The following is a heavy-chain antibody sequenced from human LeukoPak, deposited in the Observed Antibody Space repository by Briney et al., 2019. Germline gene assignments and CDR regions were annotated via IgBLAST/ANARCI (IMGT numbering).Heavy chain of an antibody. J-gene: IGHJ5*02. Sequence: GASVKVSCMASGYTFTSYDINWVRQATGQGLEWMGWMNPNSGNTGYAQKFQGRVTMTRNTSISTAYMGLRSLRSDDTAGYYCARYSSSWDFDPWGQGTLVTVSS. CDR2: MNPNSGNT. CDR3: ARYSSSWDFDP. D-gene: IGHD6-13*01. V-gene: IGHV1-8*01. CDR1: GYTFTSYD.